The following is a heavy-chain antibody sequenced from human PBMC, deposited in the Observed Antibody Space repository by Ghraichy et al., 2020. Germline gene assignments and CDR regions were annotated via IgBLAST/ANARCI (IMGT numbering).Heavy chain of an antibody. CDR1: GFTFSSYA. J-gene: IGHJ6*02. CDR3: AKVGCSSTSCYYYYYYGMDV. V-gene: IGHV3-23*01. Sequence: LSLTCAASGFTFSSYAMSWVRQAPGKGLEWVSAISGSGGSTYYADSVKGRFTISRDNSKNTLYLQMNSLRAEDMAVYYCAKVGCSSTSCYYYYYYGMDVWGQGTTVTVSS. D-gene: IGHD2-2*01. CDR2: ISGSGGST.